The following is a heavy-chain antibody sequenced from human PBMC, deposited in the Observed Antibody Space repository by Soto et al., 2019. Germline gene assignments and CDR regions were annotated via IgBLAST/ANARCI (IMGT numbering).Heavy chain of an antibody. CDR1: GYSFTSYW. CDR2: IYPGDSDT. Sequence: PGESLKISCKGSGYSFTSYWIGWVRQMPGKGLEWMGIIYPGDSDTRYSPSFQGKVTISADKSISTAYLQWSSLKASDTAMYYCARHGRYCSSTSCYKVENYYYYYGMDVWGQGTTVTVSS. V-gene: IGHV5-51*01. CDR3: ARHGRYCSSTSCYKVENYYYYYGMDV. D-gene: IGHD2-2*02. J-gene: IGHJ6*02.